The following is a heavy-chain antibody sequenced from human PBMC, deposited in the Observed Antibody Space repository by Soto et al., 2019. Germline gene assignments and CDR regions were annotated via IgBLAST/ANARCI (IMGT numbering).Heavy chain of an antibody. D-gene: IGHD2-15*01. V-gene: IGHV3-11*01. J-gene: IGHJ6*03. Sequence: GGSLRLSCAASGFTFSDYYMSWIRQAPGKGLEWVSYISSSGSTIYYADSVKGRFPISRDNAKNSLYLQMNGLRAEDTAVYYCARDPIVPGYCSGGSCPKQEGRSYYYMDVWGKGTTVTVSS. CDR1: GFTFSDYY. CDR2: ISSSGSTI. CDR3: ARDPIVPGYCSGGSCPKQEGRSYYYMDV.